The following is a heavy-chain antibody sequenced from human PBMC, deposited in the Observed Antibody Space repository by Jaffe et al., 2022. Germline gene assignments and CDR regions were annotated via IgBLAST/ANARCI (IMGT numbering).Heavy chain of an antibody. CDR1: GFTLSSYF. Sequence: QVQLVESGGGVVQPGGSLRLSCAASGFTLSSYFIHWVRQAPGKGLEWVALIRKDGNYAYYADSIKGRFTISRDNSKNTAYLQMNSLRDEDTAVYYCATTFAEYGYWGQGTLVTVPS. CDR3: ATTFAEYGY. V-gene: IGHV3-30*02. CDR2: IRKDGNYA. J-gene: IGHJ4*02. D-gene: IGHD4-17*01.